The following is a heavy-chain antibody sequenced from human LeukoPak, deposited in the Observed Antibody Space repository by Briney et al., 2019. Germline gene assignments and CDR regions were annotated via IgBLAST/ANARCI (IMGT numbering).Heavy chain of an antibody. CDR2: VSGSSTYI. CDR3: ARGGNFDY. D-gene: IGHD3-16*01. V-gene: IGHV3-21*01. CDR1: GFTFSSYA. J-gene: IGHJ4*02. Sequence: GGSLRLSCAASGFTFSSYAVSWVRQAPGKGLEWVSSVSGSSTYIYYANSVKGRFTISRDNAKNSLYLQMNSLRVEDTAVYYCARGGNFDYWGQGTRVTVSS.